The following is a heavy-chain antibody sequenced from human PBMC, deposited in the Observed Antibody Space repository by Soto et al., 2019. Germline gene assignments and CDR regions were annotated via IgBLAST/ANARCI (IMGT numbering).Heavy chain of an antibody. CDR1: GGPISSGDYY. J-gene: IGHJ6*02. Sequence: PSETLSLTCTVSGGPISSGDYYWSWIRQPPGKGLEWIGYIYYSGSTYYNPSLMSRVTISVDTSKNQFSLKLSSVTAADTAVYYCARASRDDFWSGLYYYYGMDVWGQGTTVTVSS. CDR2: IYYSGST. CDR3: ARASRDDFWSGLYYYYGMDV. D-gene: IGHD3-3*01. V-gene: IGHV4-30-4*01.